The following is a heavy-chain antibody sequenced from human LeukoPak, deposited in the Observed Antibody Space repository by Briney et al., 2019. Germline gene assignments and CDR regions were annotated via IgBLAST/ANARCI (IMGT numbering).Heavy chain of an antibody. D-gene: IGHD3-3*01. J-gene: IGHJ3*02. CDR3: ASEIRFLEWFYAFDI. CDR2: ISSSSSYI. CDR1: GFTFSSYS. V-gene: IGHV3-21*01. Sequence: TGGSPRLSCAASGFTFSSYSMNWVRQAPGKGLEWVSSISSSSSYIYYADSVKGRFTISRDNAKNSLYLQMNSLRAEDTAVYYCASEIRFLEWFYAFDIWGQGTMVTVSS.